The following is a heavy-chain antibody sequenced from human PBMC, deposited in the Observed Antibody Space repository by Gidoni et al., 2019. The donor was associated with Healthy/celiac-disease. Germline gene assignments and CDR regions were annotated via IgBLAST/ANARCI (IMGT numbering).Heavy chain of an antibody. D-gene: IGHD4-17*01. V-gene: IGHV4-39*01. CDR1: GGSISSSSYY. CDR3: ASYYYGDLYFDY. Sequence: QLQLQESGPGLVKPSETLSLTCTISGGSISSSSYYWGWIRQPPGKGLEWIGSIYSSGSTYYNPSLKSRVTISVDTSKNQFSLKLSSVTAADTAVYYCASYYYGDLYFDYWGQGTLVTVSS. CDR2: IYSSGST. J-gene: IGHJ4*02.